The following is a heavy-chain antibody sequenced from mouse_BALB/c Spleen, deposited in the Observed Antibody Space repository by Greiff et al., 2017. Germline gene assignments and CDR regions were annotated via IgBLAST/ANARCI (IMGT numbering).Heavy chain of an antibody. Sequence: EVQGVESGGDLVKPGGSLKLSCAASGFTFSSYGMSWVRQTPDKRLEWVATISSGGSYTYYPDSVKGRFTISRDNAKNTLYLQMSSLKSEDTAMYYCARHEDYYGRGYFDYWGQGTTLTVSS. CDR1: GFTFSSYG. D-gene: IGHD1-1*01. CDR3: ARHEDYYGRGYFDY. CDR2: ISSGGSYT. V-gene: IGHV5-6*01. J-gene: IGHJ2*01.